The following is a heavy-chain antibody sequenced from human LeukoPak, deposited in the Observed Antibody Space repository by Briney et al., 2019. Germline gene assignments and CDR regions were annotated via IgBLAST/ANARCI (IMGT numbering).Heavy chain of an antibody. J-gene: IGHJ4*02. CDR1: GGSISSYY. D-gene: IGHD5-24*01. Sequence: SETLSLTCTVSGGSISSYYWSWIRQPPGKGLEWIGYIYYSGSTNYNPSLKSRVTISVDTAKNQFSLKLSSVTAADTAVYYCARVRRWLQLGFVYWGQGTLVTVSS. CDR2: IYYSGST. V-gene: IGHV4-59*01. CDR3: ARVRRWLQLGFVY.